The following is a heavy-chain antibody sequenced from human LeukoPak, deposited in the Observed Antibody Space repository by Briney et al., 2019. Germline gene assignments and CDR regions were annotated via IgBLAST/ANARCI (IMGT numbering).Heavy chain of an antibody. V-gene: IGHV3-23*01. CDR3: AKDINLYSYTPADYYGMDV. D-gene: IGHD5-18*01. J-gene: IGHJ6*02. Sequence: GGSLRLSCAASGFTFSSYAMSWVRQAPGKGLEWVSAISGSGGSTYYADSVKGRFTISRDNSKNTLYLQMNSLRAEDTAVYYCAKDINLYSYTPADYYGMDVWGQGTTVTVSS. CDR1: GFTFSSYA. CDR2: ISGSGGST.